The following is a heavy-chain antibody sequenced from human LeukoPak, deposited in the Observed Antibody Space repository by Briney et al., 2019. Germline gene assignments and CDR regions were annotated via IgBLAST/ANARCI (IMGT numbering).Heavy chain of an antibody. D-gene: IGHD2-15*01. Sequence: AGGSLRLSCAASGFTFSSYAMSWVRQAPGKGLEWVALISRSGGTTYYADSVKGRFTISRDNSKNTLYLQMNSLRAEDTAEYYCAKRGGTESFYYYYYMDVWGKGTTVTVSS. J-gene: IGHJ6*03. CDR1: GFTFSSYA. V-gene: IGHV3-23*01. CDR2: ISRSGGTT. CDR3: AKRGGTESFYYYYYMDV.